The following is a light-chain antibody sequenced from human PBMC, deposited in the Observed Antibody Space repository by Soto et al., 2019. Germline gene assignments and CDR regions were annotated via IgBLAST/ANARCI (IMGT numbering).Light chain of an antibody. Sequence: QSVGAQPPWVSVAPGQRVTISCTGSSANIGAAYNVDWYQQLPGTAPKLLIYGNNNRPSGVPARFSGSKSGTSASLAIAGLQAEDEGDYYCQSYDSSLSGYVFGTGTKVTVL. CDR2: GNN. V-gene: IGLV1-40*02. J-gene: IGLJ1*01. CDR1: SANIGAAYN. CDR3: QSYDSSLSGYV.